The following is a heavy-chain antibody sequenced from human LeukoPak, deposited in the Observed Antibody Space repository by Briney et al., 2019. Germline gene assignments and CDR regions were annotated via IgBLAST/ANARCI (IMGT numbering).Heavy chain of an antibody. V-gene: IGHV4-34*01. D-gene: IGHD2/OR15-2a*01. CDR1: GGSFSGYY. Sequence: SETLSLTCAVYGGSFSGYYWSWIRQPPGKGLEWIGEINHSGSTNYNPSLKSRVTISVDTSKNQFSLKLSSATAADTAVYYCARGSKTRFDYWGQGTLVTVSS. J-gene: IGHJ4*02. CDR3: ARGSKTRFDY. CDR2: INHSGST.